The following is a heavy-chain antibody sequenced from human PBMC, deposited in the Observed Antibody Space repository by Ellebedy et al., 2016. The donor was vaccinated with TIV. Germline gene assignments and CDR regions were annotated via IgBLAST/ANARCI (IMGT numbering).Heavy chain of an antibody. J-gene: IGHJ3*02. CDR2: MNPNSGNA. CDR3: ARGGHYYDSSGYLNMAFDI. CDR1: GYTFTSYD. Sequence: ASVKVSCKASGYTFTSYDINWVRQATGQGLEWMGWMNPNSGNAGYAQKFQGRVTMTRNTSITTAYMELSSLRSEDTAVYYCARGGHYYDSSGYLNMAFDIWGQGTMVTVSS. V-gene: IGHV1-8*01. D-gene: IGHD3-22*01.